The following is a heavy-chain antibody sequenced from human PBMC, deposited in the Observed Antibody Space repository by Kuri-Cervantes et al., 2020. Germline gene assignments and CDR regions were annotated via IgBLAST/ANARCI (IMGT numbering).Heavy chain of an antibody. CDR3: ARDQPKSVYYDFWSGYPNWFDP. CDR2: IYYNGCT. CDR1: SSSISSSTYY. V-gene: IGHV4-39*02. J-gene: IGHJ5*02. D-gene: IGHD3-3*01. Sequence: SETLSLTCTVSSSSISSSTYYWGWIRQPPGKGLEWIGSIYYNGCTYYNPSLKSRVTISVDTSKNQFSLKLSSVTAADTAVYYCARDQPKSVYYDFWSGYPNWFDPWGQGTLVTVSS.